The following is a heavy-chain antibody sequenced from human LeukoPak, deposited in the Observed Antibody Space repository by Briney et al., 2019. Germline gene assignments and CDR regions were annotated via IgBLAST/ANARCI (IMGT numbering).Heavy chain of an antibody. J-gene: IGHJ4*02. Sequence: GASVKVSCKASGYTFTDYYIHWVRQAPGQGLEWMGWAVTNTGGTNYAQKFQGRVTMTRDTSISTAYMELSRLRSDDTAVYYCAREVTFGGVIATDYWGQGTLVTVSS. D-gene: IGHD3-16*02. CDR1: GYTFTDYY. CDR3: AREVTFGGVIATDY. CDR2: AVTNTGGT. V-gene: IGHV1-2*02.